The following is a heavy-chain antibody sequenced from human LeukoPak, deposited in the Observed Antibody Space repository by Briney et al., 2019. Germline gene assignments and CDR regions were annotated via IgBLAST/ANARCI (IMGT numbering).Heavy chain of an antibody. J-gene: IGHJ4*02. CDR3: AKVTGTTSGFDY. CDR2: INKDGSEK. V-gene: IGHV3-7*03. Sequence: GGSLRLSCAASGFTFSSYWMSWVRQAPGKGPEWVANINKDGSEKYYVDSLEGRFTISRDNAENSLYLQMNSLRAEDTAVYYCAKVTGTTSGFDYWGQGTLVTVSS. CDR1: GFTFSSYW. D-gene: IGHD1-7*01.